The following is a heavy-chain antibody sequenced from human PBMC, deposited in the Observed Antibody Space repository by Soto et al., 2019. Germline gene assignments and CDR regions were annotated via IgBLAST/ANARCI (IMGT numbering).Heavy chain of an antibody. CDR1: GGTFSSYA. V-gene: IGHV1-69*12. CDR3: ATGYCSGGSCYWGIDY. J-gene: IGHJ4*02. Sequence: QVQLVQSGAEVKKPGSSVKVSCKASGGTFSSYAISWVRQAPGQGLEWMGGIIPIFGTANYAQKFQGRVTITAAESTSTAYMELSSLRSEDTAVYYCATGYCSGGSCYWGIDYWGQGTLFTVSS. CDR2: IIPIFGTA. D-gene: IGHD2-15*01.